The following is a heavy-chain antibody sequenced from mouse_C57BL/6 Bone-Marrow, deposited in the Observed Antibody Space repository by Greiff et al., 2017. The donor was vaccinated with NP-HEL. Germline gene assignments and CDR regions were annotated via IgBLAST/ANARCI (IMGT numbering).Heavy chain of an antibody. CDR3: ARGGLYGNSWFAY. Sequence: LQESGAELARPGASVKLSCKASGYTFTSYGISWVKQRPGQGLEWIGEIYPRSGNTYYNEKFKGKATLTADKSSSTAYMELRSLTSEDSAVYFCARGGLYGNSWFAYWGQGTLVTVSA. CDR2: IYPRSGNT. CDR1: GYTFTSYG. D-gene: IGHD2-1*01. V-gene: IGHV1-81*01. J-gene: IGHJ3*01.